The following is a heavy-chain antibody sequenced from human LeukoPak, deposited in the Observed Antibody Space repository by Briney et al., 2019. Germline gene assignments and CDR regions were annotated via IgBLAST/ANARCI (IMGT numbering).Heavy chain of an antibody. CDR3: AKPGLYSGNYYWYFDV. J-gene: IGHJ2*01. V-gene: IGHV3-23*01. D-gene: IGHD1-26*01. CDR2: ISGSGSTT. Sequence: SGGSLRLSCAASGFIFSSSALSWVRQAPGKGLEWVSTISGSGSTTHYADSVKGRFTISRDNSKNTMYLQLNSLRAEDTAVYYCAKPGLYSGNYYWYFDVWGRGTLVTVSS. CDR1: GFIFSSSA.